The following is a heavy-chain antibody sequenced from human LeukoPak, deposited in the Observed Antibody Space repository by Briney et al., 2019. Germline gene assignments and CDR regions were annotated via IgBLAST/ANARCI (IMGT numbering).Heavy chain of an antibody. CDR1: RFTFSSYG. CDR2: ISGSGGST. D-gene: IGHD3-22*01. V-gene: IGHV3-23*01. CDR3: AKMIYYDSSGFDV. Sequence: GGSLRLSCAASRFTFSSYGMIWVRQAPGKGLEWVSAISGSGGSTYYADSVKRRFTIYRNNSKNTLYLQMSSLRAEDTAVYYCAKMIYYDSSGFDVWGQGTLVTVSS. J-gene: IGHJ4*02.